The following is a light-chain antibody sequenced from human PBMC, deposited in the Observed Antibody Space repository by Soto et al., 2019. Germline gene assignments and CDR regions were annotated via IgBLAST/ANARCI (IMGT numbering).Light chain of an antibody. CDR1: QSIGDY. V-gene: IGKV1-39*01. J-gene: IGKJ2*01. Sequence: DIQMTQSPSSLSASVGDSVTIICRASQSIGDYLNWYQQKPGKAPKLLIYAASSLQSGVPSRFSGSGSGTDFTLTISSLQPADFATYYCQQSSSNPPYTFGQGTKLDIK. CDR2: AAS. CDR3: QQSSSNPPYT.